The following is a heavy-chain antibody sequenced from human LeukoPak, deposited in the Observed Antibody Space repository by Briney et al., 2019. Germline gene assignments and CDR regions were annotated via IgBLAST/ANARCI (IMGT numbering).Heavy chain of an antibody. CDR1: GGSISSSNW. J-gene: IGHJ3*02. V-gene: IGHV4-4*02. CDR2: IYHSGST. D-gene: IGHD3-10*01. Sequence: KASGTLSLTCAVSGGSISSSNWWSWVRQPPGKGLEWIGEIYHSGSTNYNPSLKSRVTISVDKSENQFSLKLSSVTAADTAVYYCARGQSCGSGSYCAFDIWGQGTMVTVSS. CDR3: ARGQSCGSGSYCAFDI.